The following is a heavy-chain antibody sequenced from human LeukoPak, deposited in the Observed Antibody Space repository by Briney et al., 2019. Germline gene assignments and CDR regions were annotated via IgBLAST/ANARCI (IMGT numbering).Heavy chain of an antibody. D-gene: IGHD3-10*01. V-gene: IGHV3-23*01. CDR1: GFTLSSYA. Sequence: GGSLRLSCAASGFTLSSYAMSWVRQAPGKGLEWVSAISGSGGSTYYADSVKGRFTISRDNSKNTLYLQMNSLRAEDTAVYYCAKDLYYGSGIPYYFDYWGQGTLVTVPS. J-gene: IGHJ4*02. CDR2: ISGSGGST. CDR3: AKDLYYGSGIPYYFDY.